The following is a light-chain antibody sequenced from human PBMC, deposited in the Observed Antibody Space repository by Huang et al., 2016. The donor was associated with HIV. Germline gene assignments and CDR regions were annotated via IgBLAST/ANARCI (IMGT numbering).Light chain of an antibody. CDR1: QTITTY. CDR2: AAS. CDR3: QQSYSSLLS. V-gene: IGKV1-39*01. Sequence: DIPMTHSPSSLSASVGDRVIMTCRASQTITTYLNWYQQRPGKAPKLLIYAASSLQSVVPSRFSGSGSGTDFTLTISSLQPEDFATYYCQQSYSSLLSFGGGTKVAIK. J-gene: IGKJ4*01.